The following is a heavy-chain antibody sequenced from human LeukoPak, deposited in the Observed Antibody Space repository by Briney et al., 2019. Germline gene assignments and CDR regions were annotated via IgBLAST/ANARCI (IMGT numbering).Heavy chain of an antibody. D-gene: IGHD4-11*01. CDR2: IYYSGST. CDR3: ARHVTNLLTTVAAD. Sequence: SETLSLTCTVSGGSISSSSYYWGWTRQPPGKGLEWIGSIYYSGSTYYNPSLKSRVTISVDTSKNQFSLKLSSVTAADTAVYYCARHVTNLLTTVAADWGQGTLVTVSS. V-gene: IGHV4-39*01. CDR1: GGSISSSSYY. J-gene: IGHJ4*02.